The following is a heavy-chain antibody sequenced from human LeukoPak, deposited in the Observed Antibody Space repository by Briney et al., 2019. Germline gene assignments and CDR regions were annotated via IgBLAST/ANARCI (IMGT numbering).Heavy chain of an antibody. CDR1: GFTFSSYG. J-gene: IGHJ4*02. CDR3: AKDRGSVWFGEPGIDY. Sequence: PGGSLRLSCAASGFTFSSYGMHWVRQAPGKGLEWVAFIRYDGSNKYYADSVKGRFTISRDNSKNTLYLQMNSLRAEDTAVYYCAKDRGSVWFGEPGIDYWGQGTQVTVSS. V-gene: IGHV3-30*02. D-gene: IGHD3-10*01. CDR2: IRYDGSNK.